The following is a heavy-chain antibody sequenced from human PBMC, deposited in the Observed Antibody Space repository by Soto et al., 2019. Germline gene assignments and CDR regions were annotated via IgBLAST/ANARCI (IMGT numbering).Heavy chain of an antibody. CDR1: GGTFSSYA. D-gene: IGHD1-26*01. Sequence: QVQLVQSGAEVKKPGSSVKVSCKASGGTFSSYAISWVRQAPGQGVEWMGGIIRIFGTANYAKKFQGRVTITADKSSSTAYMELSSLRSEDTAVYYCARADSGSYYVTWYFDLWGRGTLVTVSS. CDR2: IIRIFGTA. J-gene: IGHJ2*01. CDR3: ARADSGSYYVTWYFDL. V-gene: IGHV1-69*06.